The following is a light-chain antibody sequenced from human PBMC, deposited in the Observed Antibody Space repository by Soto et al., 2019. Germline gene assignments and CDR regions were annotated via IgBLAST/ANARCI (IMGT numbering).Light chain of an antibody. CDR2: DVS. V-gene: IGLV2-14*01. J-gene: IGLJ2*01. CDR1: SSDVGGYNY. Sequence: QSALTQPASVSGSPGQSITISCTGTSSDVGGYNYVSWYQQHPGKAPKLMIYDVSNRPSGVSNRFSGSKSGNTASLTISGLQAEDGADYSCSSYTSSSPLGVVFGGGTKVTVL. CDR3: SSYTSSSPLGVV.